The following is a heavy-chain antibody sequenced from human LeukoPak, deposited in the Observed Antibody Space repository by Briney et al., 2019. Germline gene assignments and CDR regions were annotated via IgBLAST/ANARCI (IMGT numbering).Heavy chain of an antibody. CDR3: ARDPLGDDILTGSTIYYGMDV. Sequence: SVKVSCKASGGTFSSYAISWVRQALGQGLEWMGGIIPIFGTANYAQKFQGRVTITADESTSTAYMELSSLRSEDTAVYYCARDPLGDDILTGSTIYYGMDVWGQGTTVTVSS. D-gene: IGHD3-9*01. J-gene: IGHJ6*02. CDR2: IIPIFGTA. CDR1: GGTFSSYA. V-gene: IGHV1-69*13.